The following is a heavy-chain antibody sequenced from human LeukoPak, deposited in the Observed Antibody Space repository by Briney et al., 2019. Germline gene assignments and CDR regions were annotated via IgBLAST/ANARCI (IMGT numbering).Heavy chain of an antibody. CDR2: IYYSGST. J-gene: IGHJ3*02. Sequence: SETLSLTCTVSGGSISSSSYYWGWIRQPPGKGLEWIGSIYYSGSTYYNPSLKSRVTISVDTSKNQFSLKLTSVTAADTAIYYCARAPWAYGNYVHAFDIWGQGTMVTVSS. D-gene: IGHD4-11*01. CDR1: GGSISSSSYY. V-gene: IGHV4-39*07. CDR3: ARAPWAYGNYVHAFDI.